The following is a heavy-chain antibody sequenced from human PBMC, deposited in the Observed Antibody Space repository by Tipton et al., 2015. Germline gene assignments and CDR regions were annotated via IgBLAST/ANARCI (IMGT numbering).Heavy chain of an antibody. CDR1: GTSLSGFY. CDR3: ARGIEATGKWVYYFDY. CDR2: IRYSGGT. Sequence: TLSLTCTVSGTSLSGFYWTWIRQPPGKGLEWIGYIRYSGGTNYKPSLRGRVSISLDMSKNQFSLKLRSVTAADTAMYFCARGIEATGKWVYYFDYWGQGTLVTVSS. D-gene: IGHD6-13*01. V-gene: IGHV4-59*01. J-gene: IGHJ4*02.